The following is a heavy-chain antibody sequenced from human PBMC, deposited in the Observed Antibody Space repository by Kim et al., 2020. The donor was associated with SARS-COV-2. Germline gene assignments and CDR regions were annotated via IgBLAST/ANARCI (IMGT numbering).Heavy chain of an antibody. D-gene: IGHD3-3*01. CDR2: IIPIFGTA. CDR1: GGTFSSYA. J-gene: IGHJ6*02. Sequence: SVKVSCKASGGTFSSYAISWVRQAPGQGLEWMGGIIPIFGTANYAQKFQGRVTITADESTSTAYMELSSLRSEDTAVYCCAGNRVLERLLSTDYYYYGMDVWGQGTTVTVSS. CDR3: AGNRVLERLLSTDYYYYGMDV. V-gene: IGHV1-69*13.